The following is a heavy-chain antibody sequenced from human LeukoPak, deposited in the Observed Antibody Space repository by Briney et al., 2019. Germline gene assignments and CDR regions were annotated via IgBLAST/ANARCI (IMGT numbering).Heavy chain of an antibody. CDR3: ARNYYYDSSGYSSLDY. J-gene: IGHJ4*02. V-gene: IGHV1-2*02. Sequence: ASVKVSCKASGYTFTGYYMHWVRQAPGQGLEWMGWINPNSGGTNYAQKFQGRVTMTRDTSISTAYMELSRLRSDDTAVYYCARNYYYDSSGYSSLDYWGQGTLDTVSS. CDR2: INPNSGGT. D-gene: IGHD3-22*01. CDR1: GYTFTGYY.